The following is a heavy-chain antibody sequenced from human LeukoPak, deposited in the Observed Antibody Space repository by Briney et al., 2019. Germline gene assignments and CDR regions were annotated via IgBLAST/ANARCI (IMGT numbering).Heavy chain of an antibody. J-gene: IGHJ6*02. CDR3: ARSEFGVVPNYYYYYGMDV. D-gene: IGHD3-3*01. V-gene: IGHV3-30*04. Sequence: GGSLRLSCAASGFTFSSYAMHWVRQAPGKGLEWVAVISYDGSNKYYADSVKGRFTISRDNSKNTLYLQMNSLRAEDTAVYYCARSEFGVVPNYYYYYGMDVWGQGTTVTVSS. CDR1: GFTFSSYA. CDR2: ISYDGSNK.